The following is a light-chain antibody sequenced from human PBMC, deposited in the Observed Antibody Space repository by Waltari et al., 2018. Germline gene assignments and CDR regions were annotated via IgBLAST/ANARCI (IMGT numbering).Light chain of an antibody. CDR2: YPH. V-gene: IGKV1-13*02. CDR3: QQANSYPRT. J-gene: IGKJ1*01. CDR1: QGISSY. Sequence: IQMSQSPSSLSASVGDRVTITCRASQGISSYLNWYQQKPGKDPKFLISYPHSLASVVPSMCSGSASGTEFTLTISSLQPEDFATYYCQQANSYPRTFGQGTKVEIK.